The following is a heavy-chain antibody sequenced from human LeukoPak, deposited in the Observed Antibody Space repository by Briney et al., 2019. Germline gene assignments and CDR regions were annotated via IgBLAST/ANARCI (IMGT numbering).Heavy chain of an antibody. Sequence: GGSLRLSCTASGFTFGDYAMSWFRQAPGKGLEWVANIKQDGSEKYYVDSVKGRFTISRDNAKNSLYLQMNSLRAEDTAVYYCARGRGEIVVVPDAFDIWGQGTMVTVSS. J-gene: IGHJ3*02. CDR3: ARGRGEIVVVPDAFDI. CDR2: IKQDGSEK. V-gene: IGHV3-7*01. CDR1: GFTFGDYA. D-gene: IGHD3-22*01.